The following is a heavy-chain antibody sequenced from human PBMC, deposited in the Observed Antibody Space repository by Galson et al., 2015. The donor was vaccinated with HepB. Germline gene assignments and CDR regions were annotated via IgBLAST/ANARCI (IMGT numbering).Heavy chain of an antibody. J-gene: IGHJ3*02. V-gene: IGHV3-30*03. CDR3: AQGHIETVSSEAAAFDI. D-gene: IGHD6-19*01. Sequence: SLRLSCAASGFTFSSYGMHWVRQAPGKGLEWVAVISFDGSNKYYADSVKGRFTISRDNSKNTLYLQMNSLRAEDTAVYYCAQGHIETVSSEAAAFDICCPGTLVTASS. CDR2: ISFDGSNK. CDR1: GFTFSSYG.